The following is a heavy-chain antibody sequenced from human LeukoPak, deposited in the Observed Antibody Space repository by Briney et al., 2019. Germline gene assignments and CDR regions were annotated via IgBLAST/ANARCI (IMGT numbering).Heavy chain of an antibody. Sequence: SETLSLTCTVSGGSISSSSYYWGWIRQPPGKGLEWIGSIYYSGSTYYNPSLKSRVTISVDTSKNQFSLKLSSVTAADTAVYYCARRRSTYCSGGSCYSYFDYWGRGTLVTVSS. CDR3: ARRRSTYCSGGSCYSYFDY. CDR1: GGSISSSSYY. J-gene: IGHJ4*02. D-gene: IGHD2-15*01. CDR2: IYYSGST. V-gene: IGHV4-39*01.